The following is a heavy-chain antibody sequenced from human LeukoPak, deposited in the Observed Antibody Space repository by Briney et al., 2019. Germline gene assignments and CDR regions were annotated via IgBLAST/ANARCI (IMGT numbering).Heavy chain of an antibody. Sequence: GGSLRLSCAASGFTFSDYYMSWTRQAPGKRLEWVSYISSSGSTIYNADSVKGRFTISRDNSNNTLFLQMNSLRAEDTAVYYCARDSTWGSLGYWGQGTLVTVSS. D-gene: IGHD7-27*01. J-gene: IGHJ4*02. CDR3: ARDSTWGSLGY. CDR1: GFTFSDYY. CDR2: ISSSGSTI. V-gene: IGHV3-11*01.